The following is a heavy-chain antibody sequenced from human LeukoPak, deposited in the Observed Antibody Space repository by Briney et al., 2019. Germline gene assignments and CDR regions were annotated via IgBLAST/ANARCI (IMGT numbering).Heavy chain of an antibody. V-gene: IGHV4-34*01. CDR1: GGSFSGYY. J-gene: IGHJ5*02. D-gene: IGHD3-10*01. CDR3: ARPSLREKSWFDP. CDR2: INHSGST. Sequence: SSETLSLTCAVYGGSFSGYYWSWLRQPPGKGLEWIGEINHSGSTNYNPSLKSRVTISVDTSKNQFSLKLSSVTAADTAVYYCARPSLREKSWFDPWGQGTLVTVSS.